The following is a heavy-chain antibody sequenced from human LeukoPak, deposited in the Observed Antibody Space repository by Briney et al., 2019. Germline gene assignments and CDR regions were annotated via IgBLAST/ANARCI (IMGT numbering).Heavy chain of an antibody. V-gene: IGHV4-59*01. CDR1: GGSISSYY. Sequence: PSETLSLTCTVSGGSISSYYWSGIRQPPGKGLEWIGYIYYSGSTNYNPSLKSRVTISVDTSKNQFSLKLSSVTAADTAVYYCARDSYYYDSSGFQLDIWGQGTMVTVSS. J-gene: IGHJ3*02. D-gene: IGHD3-22*01. CDR2: IYYSGST. CDR3: ARDSYYYDSSGFQLDI.